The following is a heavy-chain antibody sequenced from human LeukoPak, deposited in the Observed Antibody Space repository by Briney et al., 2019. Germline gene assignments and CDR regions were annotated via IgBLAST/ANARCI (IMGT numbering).Heavy chain of an antibody. CDR2: IYYSGST. V-gene: IGHV4-59*08. CDR3: ARQQLSQLYYFDY. CDR1: GGSISSYY. Sequence: SETLSLTCAASGGSISSYYWSWVRQPPGKGLEWIGYIYYSGSTNYNPSLKSRVTISVDTSKNQFSLKLSSVTAADTAVYYCARQQLSQLYYFDYWGQGTLVTVSS. D-gene: IGHD6-6*01. J-gene: IGHJ4*02.